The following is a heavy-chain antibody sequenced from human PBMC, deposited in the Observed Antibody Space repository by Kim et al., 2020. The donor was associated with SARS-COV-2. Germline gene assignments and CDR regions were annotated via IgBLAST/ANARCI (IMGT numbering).Heavy chain of an antibody. Sequence: VKGRFTISRDNAKNSLYLQMNSLRAEDTAVYYCARDGSSFYDFWSGYYTGWGQGTLVTVSS. CDR3: ARDGSSFYDFWSGYYTG. D-gene: IGHD3-3*01. V-gene: IGHV3-48*03. J-gene: IGHJ4*02.